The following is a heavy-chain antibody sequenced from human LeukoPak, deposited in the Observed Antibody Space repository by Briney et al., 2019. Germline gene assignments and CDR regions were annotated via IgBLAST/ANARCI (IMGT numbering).Heavy chain of an antibody. CDR1: GFTFSSYE. CDR2: ISSSGSTI. D-gene: IGHD3-10*02. Sequence: GGSLRLSCAASGFTFSSYEMNWVRQAPGKGLEWVSYISSSGSTIYYADSVKGRFTISRDNAKNSLYLQMNSLKAEDTAVYYCAELGITMIGGVWGKGTTVTISS. J-gene: IGHJ6*04. V-gene: IGHV3-48*03. CDR3: AELGITMIGGV.